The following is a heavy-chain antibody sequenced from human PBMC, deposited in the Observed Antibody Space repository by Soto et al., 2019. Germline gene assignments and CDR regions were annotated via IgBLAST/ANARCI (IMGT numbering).Heavy chain of an antibody. Sequence: GGSLRLSGAAAGYTFSDYYMSWIRQAPGKGLEWISYIDTSGTKIYYADSVKGRFTITRDNAKNSLYLEMNSLRDEDTAVYYCASHYDMWSGYLSPVDYWGQGPQVTVSS. CDR3: ASHYDMWSGYLSPVDY. CDR1: GYTFSDYY. CDR2: IDTSGTKI. D-gene: IGHD3-3*01. V-gene: IGHV3-11*01. J-gene: IGHJ4*02.